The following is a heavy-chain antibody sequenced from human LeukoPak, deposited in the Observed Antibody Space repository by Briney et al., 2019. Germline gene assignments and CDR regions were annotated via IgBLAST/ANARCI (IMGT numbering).Heavy chain of an antibody. Sequence: PGGSLRLSCAASGFTFSSYGMTWVRQAPGKGLEWVSYISSSSSTIYYADSVKGRFTISRDNAKNSLYLQTKSLRAEDTAVYYCARGILTGYLDVWGKGTTVTISS. CDR1: GFTFSSYG. V-gene: IGHV3-48*04. CDR2: ISSSSSTI. CDR3: ARGILTGYLDV. D-gene: IGHD3-9*01. J-gene: IGHJ6*03.